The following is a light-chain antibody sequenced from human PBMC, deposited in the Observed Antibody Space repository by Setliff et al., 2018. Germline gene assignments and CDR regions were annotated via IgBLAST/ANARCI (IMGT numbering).Light chain of an antibody. J-gene: IGLJ1*01. Sequence: QSVLTQPPSASGSPGQSLTISCTGTSSDVGAYNYVSWYQQHPGIAPKLMIYEVTKRPSGVPDRFSGSKSGNTASLTVSGLQADDEADYYCSSYAASYNPYVFGTGTKVTVL. CDR3: SSYAASYNPYV. CDR2: EVT. V-gene: IGLV2-8*01. CDR1: SSDVGAYNY.